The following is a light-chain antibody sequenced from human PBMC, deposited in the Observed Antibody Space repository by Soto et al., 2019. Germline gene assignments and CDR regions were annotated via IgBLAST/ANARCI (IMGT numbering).Light chain of an antibody. CDR3: QQYNNWWT. CDR2: GAS. Sequence: EIVMTQSPATLSVSPGERATLSCRASQSVFSNLAWYQQKPGQAPRLLIYGASTRATGIPARFSGSGSGTEFTLTISRLQSEDFAVYYCQQYNNWWTFGQGTKVEI. V-gene: IGKV3-15*01. CDR1: QSVFSN. J-gene: IGKJ1*01.